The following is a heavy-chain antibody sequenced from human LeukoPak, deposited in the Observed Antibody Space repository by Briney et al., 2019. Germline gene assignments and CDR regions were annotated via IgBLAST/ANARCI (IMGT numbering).Heavy chain of an antibody. V-gene: IGHV4-59*01. D-gene: IGHD5-12*01. Sequence: PSETLSLTCTVSGGSISSYYWSWIRQPPGKGLEWIGYIYYSGSTNYNPSLKSRVTISVDTSKNQFSLKLSSVTAADTAMYYCARVSGYDWKSFYDYWGQGSLVTVSS. CDR2: IYYSGST. CDR1: GGSISSYY. J-gene: IGHJ4*02. CDR3: ARVSGYDWKSFYDY.